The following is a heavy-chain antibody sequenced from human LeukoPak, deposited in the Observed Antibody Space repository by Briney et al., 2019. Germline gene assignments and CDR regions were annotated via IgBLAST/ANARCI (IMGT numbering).Heavy chain of an antibody. CDR2: VYYTGSA. D-gene: IGHD2-15*01. CDR3: ARGLDCSDFAFDI. Sequence: SETLSLTCTVSGGPISSHCWSWIRQPPRKGLEWIGYVYYTGSANYNPSLKSRVTISLDTSKSQFSLKLSSVTAADTAVYFCARGLDCSDFAFDIWGPGTMVTVSS. V-gene: IGHV4-59*11. J-gene: IGHJ3*02. CDR1: GGPISSHC.